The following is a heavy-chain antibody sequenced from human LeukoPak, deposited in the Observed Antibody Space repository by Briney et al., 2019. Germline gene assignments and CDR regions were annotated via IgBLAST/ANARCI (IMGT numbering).Heavy chain of an antibody. CDR1: GFTFSSYS. CDR2: ISSSSSYI. V-gene: IGHV3-21*01. D-gene: IGHD6-13*01. J-gene: IGHJ4*02. CDR3: ARSPLGTIAAAGNQGY. Sequence: PGGSLRLSCAASGFTFSSYSMNWVRQAPGKGLEWASSISSSSSYIYYADSVKGRFTISRDNAKNSLYLQMNSLRAEDTAVYYCARSPLGTIAAAGNQGYWGQGTLVTVSS.